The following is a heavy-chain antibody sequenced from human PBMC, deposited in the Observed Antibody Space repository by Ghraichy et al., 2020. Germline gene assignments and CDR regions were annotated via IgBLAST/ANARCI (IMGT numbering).Heavy chain of an antibody. V-gene: IGHV4-61*01. CDR1: GGSVSSGSYY. CDR3: ARDHYDFWSGYYYYYGMDV. J-gene: IGHJ6*02. D-gene: IGHD3-3*01. CDR2: IYYSGST. Sequence: SETLSLTCTVSGGSVSSGSYYWSWIRQPPGKGLEWIGYIYYSGSTNYNPSLKSRVTISVDTSKNQFSLKLSSVTAADTAVYYCARDHYDFWSGYYYYYGMDVWGQGNTVTVSS.